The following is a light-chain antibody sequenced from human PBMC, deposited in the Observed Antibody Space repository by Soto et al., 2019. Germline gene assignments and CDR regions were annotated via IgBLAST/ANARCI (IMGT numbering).Light chain of an antibody. CDR2: DVS. CDR3: SSYTSSSTVV. Sequence: QSALTQPASVSGSPGQSITISCTGTSSDVGAYNYVSWYQQHPGKAPKLMIYDVSDRTSGISNRFSGFKSGNTASLTISGLQAEDEADYYCSSYTSSSTVVFGGGTKLTVL. CDR1: SSDVGAYNY. J-gene: IGLJ2*01. V-gene: IGLV2-14*01.